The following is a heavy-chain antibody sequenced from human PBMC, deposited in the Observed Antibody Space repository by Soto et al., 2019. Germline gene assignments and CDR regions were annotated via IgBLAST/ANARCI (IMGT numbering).Heavy chain of an antibody. CDR2: ISYSGST. CDR3: AKGYSSGLSY. D-gene: IGHD6-19*01. V-gene: IGHV4-59*12. CDR1: GASISTYY. J-gene: IGHJ4*02. Sequence: SETLSLTCTVSGASISTYYWSWIRQPPGKGLEWIGYISYSGSTNYNPSLKSRVTISVDKSKNQFSLKLSSVTAADTAVYYCAKGYSSGLSYWGQGTLVTVSS.